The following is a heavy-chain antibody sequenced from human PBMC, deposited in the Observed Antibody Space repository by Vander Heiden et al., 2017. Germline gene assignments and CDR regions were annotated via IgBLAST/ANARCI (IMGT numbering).Heavy chain of an antibody. V-gene: IGHV3-30-3*01. CDR3: ARDFDYNIGGGFDY. J-gene: IGHJ4*02. D-gene: IGHD4-4*01. CDR2: ISYDGSNK. Sequence: QVQLVESGGGVVQPGRSLRLSCAASGFTVSSYAMHWVRQAPGKGLEWVAVISYDGSNKYYADSVKGRFTISRDNSKNTLYLQMNSLRAEDTAVYYCARDFDYNIGGGFDYWGQGTLVTVSS. CDR1: GFTVSSYA.